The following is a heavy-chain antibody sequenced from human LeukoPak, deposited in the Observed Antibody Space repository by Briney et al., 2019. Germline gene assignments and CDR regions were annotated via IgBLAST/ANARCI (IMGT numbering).Heavy chain of an antibody. D-gene: IGHD4/OR15-4a*01. J-gene: IGHJ4*02. V-gene: IGHV4-39*01. Sequence: SETLSLTCTVSGGSIYSRSDYWGWIRQPPGRGLEWIGSIYYSGSTHYNPSLKSRVTMSIDTSKNQFSLRLSSVTAADTAVYYCARRPGEYGGNDFDYWGQGTLVTVSS. CDR1: GGSIYSRSDY. CDR3: ARRPGEYGGNDFDY. CDR2: IYYSGST.